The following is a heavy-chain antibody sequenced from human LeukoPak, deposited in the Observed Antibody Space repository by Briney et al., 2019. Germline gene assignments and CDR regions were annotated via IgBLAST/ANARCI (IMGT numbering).Heavy chain of an antibody. Sequence: GASVKVSCKASGYTFTSYYMHWVRQAPGQGLEWMGIINPSGGSTSYAQKFQGRVTMTRDTSTSTVYMELSSLRSEDTAVYYCASDTPGIYTARRRYFQHWGQGTLVTVSS. V-gene: IGHV1-46*01. D-gene: IGHD6-6*01. CDR3: ASDTPGIYTARRRYFQH. CDR1: GYTFTSYY. CDR2: INPSGGST. J-gene: IGHJ1*01.